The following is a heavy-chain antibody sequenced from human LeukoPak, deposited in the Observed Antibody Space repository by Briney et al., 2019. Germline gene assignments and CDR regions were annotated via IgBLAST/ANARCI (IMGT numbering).Heavy chain of an antibody. CDR1: GGSISSYY. Sequence: SETLSLTCTVSGGSISSYYWSWIRQPPGKGLEWIGSIYYSGSTYYNPSLKSRVTISVDTSKNQFSLKLSSVTAADTAVYYCARHLSGDGYSSFDYWGQGTLVTVSS. V-gene: IGHV4-39*01. J-gene: IGHJ4*02. CDR2: IYYSGST. CDR3: ARHLSGDGYSSFDY. D-gene: IGHD5-24*01.